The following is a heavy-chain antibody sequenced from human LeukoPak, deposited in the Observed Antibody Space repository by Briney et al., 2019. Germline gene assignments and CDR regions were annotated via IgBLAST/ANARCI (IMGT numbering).Heavy chain of an antibody. CDR2: ISDSGGST. J-gene: IGHJ4*02. Sequence: GGSLRLSCAASGFTFSSYAMSWVRQAPGKGLEWVSAISDSGGSTYYADSVKGRFTISRDNAKNSLYLQMNSLRAEDTAVYYCAREIQYYYGSGSYGFDYWGQGTLVTVSS. D-gene: IGHD3-10*01. CDR3: AREIQYYYGSGSYGFDY. CDR1: GFTFSSYA. V-gene: IGHV3-23*01.